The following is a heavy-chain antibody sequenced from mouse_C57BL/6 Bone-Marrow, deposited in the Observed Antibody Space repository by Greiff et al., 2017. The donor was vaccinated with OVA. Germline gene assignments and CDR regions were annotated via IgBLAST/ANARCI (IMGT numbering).Heavy chain of an antibody. Sequence: EVKVVESGGDLVKPGGSLKLSCAASGFTFSSYGMSWVRQTPDKRLEWVATISSGGSYTYYPDSVKGRFTISRDNAKNTLYLQMSSLKSEDTAMYYCARHAKGTLYYYAMDYWGQGTSVTVSS. V-gene: IGHV5-6*01. CDR2: ISSGGSYT. D-gene: IGHD5-1*01. CDR3: ARHAKGTLYYYAMDY. CDR1: GFTFSSYG. J-gene: IGHJ4*01.